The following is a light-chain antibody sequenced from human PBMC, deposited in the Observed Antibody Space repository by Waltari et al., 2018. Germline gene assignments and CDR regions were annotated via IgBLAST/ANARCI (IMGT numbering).Light chain of an antibody. Sequence: QSALTQPPSASGSPGQSIPIPCTGTSRAAGGFNYLSWYQHTPGTAPKLMIYDSSKRPSGVSNRFSGSKSGNTASLTISGLQAEDEADYYCSSYTSSSTKVFGGGTKLTVL. V-gene: IGLV2-14*03. CDR1: SRAAGGFNY. J-gene: IGLJ2*01. CDR2: DSS. CDR3: SSYTSSSTKV.